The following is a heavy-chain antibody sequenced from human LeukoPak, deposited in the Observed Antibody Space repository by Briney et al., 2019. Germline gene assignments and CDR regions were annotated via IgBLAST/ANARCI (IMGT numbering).Heavy chain of an antibody. CDR1: GYDFSRYD. V-gene: IGHV1-18*01. D-gene: IGHD3-10*01. J-gene: IGHJ5*02. Sequence: ASVKVSCKASGYDFSRYDINWVRLAPGQGLEWMGWMNPNNGDTDYAQKLQGRVTMTTDTSTSTAYMELRSLASDDTAVYYCARDVRHRLLVVRGDGFRFDPWGQGTLVTVSS. CDR3: ARDVRHRLLVVRGDGFRFDP. CDR2: MNPNNGDT.